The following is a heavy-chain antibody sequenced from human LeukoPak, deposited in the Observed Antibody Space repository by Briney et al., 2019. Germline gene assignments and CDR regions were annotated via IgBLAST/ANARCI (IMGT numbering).Heavy chain of an antibody. CDR2: IYYSGST. CDR3: ARGGSSWYDGIDY. J-gene: IGHJ4*02. V-gene: IGHV4-59*01. CDR1: GGSISSYY. Sequence: PSETLSLTCTVSGGSISSYYWSWIRQPPGKGLEWIGYIYYSGSTTYSPSLKSRVTMSVDTSKNQFSLKLNSVTAADTAVYYCARGGSSWYDGIDYWGQGTLVTVSS. D-gene: IGHD6-13*01.